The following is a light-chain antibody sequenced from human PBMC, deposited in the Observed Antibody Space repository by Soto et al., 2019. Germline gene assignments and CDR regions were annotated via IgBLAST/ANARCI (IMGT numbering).Light chain of an antibody. V-gene: IGLV2-8*01. CDR3: SSYGPSDVV. J-gene: IGLJ2*01. CDR2: DVN. Sequence: QSVLTQPPSASGSPGQSVTISCTGTPSDVGGSNSVSWYQQHPGKAPNLMIYDVNKRPSGVPDRFSGSKSGNTASLTVSGLQAADEAYYFCSSYGPSDVVFGGGTKVTVL. CDR1: PSDVGGSNS.